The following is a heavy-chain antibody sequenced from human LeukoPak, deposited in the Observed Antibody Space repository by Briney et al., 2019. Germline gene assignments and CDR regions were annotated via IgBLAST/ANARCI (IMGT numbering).Heavy chain of an antibody. CDR1: GFTFRSHG. CDR3: VKDRRWLQTLGYFDY. D-gene: IGHD5-24*01. CDR2: ISWNSGSI. J-gene: IGHJ4*02. Sequence: GTSLRLSCAASGFTFRSHGMHWVRQAPGKGLEWVSGISWNSGSIGYADSVKGRFTISRDNAKNSLYLQMNSLRAEDTALYYCVKDRRWLQTLGYFDYWGQGTLVTVSS. V-gene: IGHV3-9*01.